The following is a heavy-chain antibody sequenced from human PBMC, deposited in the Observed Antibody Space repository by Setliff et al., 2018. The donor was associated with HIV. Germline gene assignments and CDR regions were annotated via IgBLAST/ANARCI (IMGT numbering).Heavy chain of an antibody. CDR3: AREFGGYCSSMSCPGLFDP. Sequence: SVKVSCKASGGTLSSYAISWVRQAPGQGLEWMGGIIPISGTVNYAQKFWGRVTITTHESTSTAYMELSSLRSEDTAVYYCAREFGGYCSSMSCPGLFDPWGQGTLVTVSS. CDR2: IIPISGTV. CDR1: GGTLSSYA. V-gene: IGHV1-69*05. D-gene: IGHD2-2*01. J-gene: IGHJ5*02.